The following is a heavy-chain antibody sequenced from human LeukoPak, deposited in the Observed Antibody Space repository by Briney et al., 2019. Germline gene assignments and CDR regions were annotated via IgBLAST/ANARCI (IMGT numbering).Heavy chain of an antibody. J-gene: IGHJ4*02. CDR2: ISYDGSYK. V-gene: IGHV3-30*18. D-gene: IGHD3-22*01. CDR1: GFTFSSYG. CDR3: AKDSNYYDSSGYYYFDY. Sequence: PGGSLILSCAASGFTFSSYGMHWVRQAPGKGLEWVAIISYDGSYKYYADSVKGRFTISRDNSKNTLYLQMNSLRAEDTAVYYCAKDSNYYDSSGYYYFDYWGQGTLVTVSS.